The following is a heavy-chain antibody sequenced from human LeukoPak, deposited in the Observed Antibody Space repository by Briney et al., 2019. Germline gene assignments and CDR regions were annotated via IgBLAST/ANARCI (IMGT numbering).Heavy chain of an antibody. J-gene: IGHJ3*02. Sequence: SETLSLTCAVYGGSFGGYYWSWIRQPPGKGLEWIGEINHSGSTNYNPSLKSRVTISVDTSKNQFSLKLSSVTAADTAVYYCARVLVVPAAIYAFDIWDQGTMVTVSS. CDR3: ARVLVVPAAIYAFDI. CDR2: INHSGST. V-gene: IGHV4-34*01. CDR1: GGSFGGYY. D-gene: IGHD2-2*01.